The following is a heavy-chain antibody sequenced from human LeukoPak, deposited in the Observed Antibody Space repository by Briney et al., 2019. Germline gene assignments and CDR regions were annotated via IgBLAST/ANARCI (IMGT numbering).Heavy chain of an antibody. D-gene: IGHD6-19*01. CDR3: ASLPWLVRWIYY. CDR1: GFTFSSYS. V-gene: IGHV3-21*01. CDR2: ISSDSSYI. Sequence: GGSLRLSCAASGFTFSSYSMNWVRQAPGKGLEWVSPISSDSSYIDYADSVKGRFTISRDNARNSLYLQMNNLRAEDTAVYFCASLPWLVRWIYYWGQGTLVTVSS. J-gene: IGHJ4*02.